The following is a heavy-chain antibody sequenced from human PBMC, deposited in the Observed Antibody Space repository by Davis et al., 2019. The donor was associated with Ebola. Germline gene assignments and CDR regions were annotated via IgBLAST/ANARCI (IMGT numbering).Heavy chain of an antibody. V-gene: IGHV4-39*07. J-gene: IGHJ4*02. CDR1: GGSISSSSYY. CDR3: ARARWLQLDY. CDR2: IYYSGST. Sequence: PSETLSLTCTVSGGSISSSSYYWGWIRQPPGKGLEWIGSIYYSGSTNYNPSLKSRVTISVDTSKNQFSLKLSSVTAADTAVYYCARARWLQLDYWGQGTLVTVSS. D-gene: IGHD5-24*01.